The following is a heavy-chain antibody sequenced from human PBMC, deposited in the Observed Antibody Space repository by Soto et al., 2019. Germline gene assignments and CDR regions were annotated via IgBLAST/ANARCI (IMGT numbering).Heavy chain of an antibody. D-gene: IGHD6-19*01. CDR1: GDSVSSNSAA. Sequence: PSHTHSLTCAISGDSVSSNSAASNLIRQSPSRGLEWLGRTYYRSKWYNDYAVSVKSRITINPDTSKNQFSLQLNSVTPEDTAVYYCAREGGSVKTSSSYYMDVWGKETTLTISS. J-gene: IGHJ6*03. CDR3: AREGGSVKTSSSYYMDV. CDR2: TYYRSKWYN. V-gene: IGHV6-1*01.